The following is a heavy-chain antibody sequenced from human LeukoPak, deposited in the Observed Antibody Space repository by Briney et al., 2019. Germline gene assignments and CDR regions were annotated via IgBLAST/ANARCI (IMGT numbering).Heavy chain of an antibody. Sequence: SVKVSCKASGGTFSSYAISWVRQAPGQGLEWMGRIIPILGIANYAQKFQGRVTITADKSTSTAYMELSSLRSEDTAVYYCARSVVVTAVIDYWGQGTLVTVSS. J-gene: IGHJ4*02. D-gene: IGHD2-21*02. CDR2: IIPILGIA. CDR1: GGTFSSYA. CDR3: ARSVVVTAVIDY. V-gene: IGHV1-69*04.